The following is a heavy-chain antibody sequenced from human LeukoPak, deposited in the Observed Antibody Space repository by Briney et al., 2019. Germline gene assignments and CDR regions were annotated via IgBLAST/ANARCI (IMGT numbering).Heavy chain of an antibody. Sequence: PGGSLRLSCAASGFTFSSYGMHWVRQAPGKGLEWVAFIRYDGSNKYYADSVKGRFTISRDNSKNTLYLQMNSLRAEDTAVYYCAKDLIAAAGFFDYWGQGTLVTVSS. CDR1: GFTFSSYG. CDR2: IRYDGSNK. D-gene: IGHD6-13*01. J-gene: IGHJ4*02. V-gene: IGHV3-30*02. CDR3: AKDLIAAAGFFDY.